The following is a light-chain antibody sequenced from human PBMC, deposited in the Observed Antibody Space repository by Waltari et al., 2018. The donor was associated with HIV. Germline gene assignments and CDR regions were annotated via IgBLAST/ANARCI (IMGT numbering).Light chain of an antibody. Sequence: QSALTQPAPVSGSPGQSITISCTGTTSYVGGYNYVSWYQHPPGQAPKLILFEVPNRPSGVSSRFSGSKSANTASLTISGLQADDESDYYCSSYTSHSSHVVFGGGTKLTVL. CDR2: EVP. CDR3: SSYTSHSSHVV. V-gene: IGLV2-14*01. J-gene: IGLJ2*01. CDR1: TSYVGGYNY.